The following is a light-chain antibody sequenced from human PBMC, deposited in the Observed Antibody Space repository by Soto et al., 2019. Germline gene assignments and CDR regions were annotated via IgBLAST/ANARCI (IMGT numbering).Light chain of an antibody. V-gene: IGKV1-39*01. Sequence: DIQMTQSPSSLSAFVGDTVTITCRASQGISTYLNWYQQKPGKAPKLLISGASNVQSGVPSRFSGSGSGTDFTLTISSLQPEDFATYYCQQSYSTPRTFGQGTKVDIK. CDR1: QGISTY. J-gene: IGKJ1*01. CDR3: QQSYSTPRT. CDR2: GAS.